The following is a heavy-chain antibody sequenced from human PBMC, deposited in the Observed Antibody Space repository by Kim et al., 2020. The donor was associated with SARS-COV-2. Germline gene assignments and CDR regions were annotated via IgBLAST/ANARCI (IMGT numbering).Heavy chain of an antibody. J-gene: IGHJ3*02. CDR2: IWYDGSNK. V-gene: IGHV3-33*01. Sequence: GGSLRLSCAASGFTFSSYGMHWVRQAPGKGLEWVAVIWYDGSNKYYADSVKGRFTISRDNSKNTLYLQMNSLRAEDTAVYYCASIYYYDSRPDAFDIWGQGTMVTVSS. CDR3: ASIYYYDSRPDAFDI. CDR1: GFTFSSYG. D-gene: IGHD3-22*01.